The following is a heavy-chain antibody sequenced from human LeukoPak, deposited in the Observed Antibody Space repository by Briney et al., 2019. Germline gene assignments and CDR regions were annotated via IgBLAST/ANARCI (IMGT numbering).Heavy chain of an antibody. CDR3: ASSYDSSGEAFLP. D-gene: IGHD3-22*01. Sequence: GGSLRLSCAASGFTFSSYSMNWVRQAPGKGLEWVSSISSSSSYIYYADSVKGRFTISRDNAKNSLYLQMNSLRAEDTAVYYCASSYDSSGEAFLPWGQGTLVTVSS. CDR1: GFTFSSYS. J-gene: IGHJ5*02. CDR2: ISSSSSYI. V-gene: IGHV3-21*01.